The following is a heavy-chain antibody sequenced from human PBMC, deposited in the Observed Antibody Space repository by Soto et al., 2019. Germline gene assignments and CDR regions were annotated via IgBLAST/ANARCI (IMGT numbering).Heavy chain of an antibody. V-gene: IGHV4-31*03. Sequence: PSETLSLTCSVSGGSITNGAYYWIWIRQHPGNGLEWIGYIYYSGSTYYNPSLKSRVTISMDTSKNQFSLKLSSVTAADTAVYYCARTIVVVPAAIPRRVDYWGQGTQVTVSS. D-gene: IGHD2-2*02. CDR1: GGSITNGAYY. J-gene: IGHJ4*02. CDR2: IYYSGST. CDR3: ARTIVVVPAAIPRRVDY.